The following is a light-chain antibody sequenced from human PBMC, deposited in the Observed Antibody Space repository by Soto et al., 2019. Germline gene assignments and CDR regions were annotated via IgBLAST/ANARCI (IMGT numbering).Light chain of an antibody. Sequence: EIVLTQSPGTLSLSPWERATLSCRASQSVSNNYLAWYQQKPGQAPRRLIYGASSRATGIPDRFSGSGSGTDFTLTISSLEPEDFAVYYCQQRSNWPPITFGQGTRLEIK. CDR1: QSVSNNY. CDR2: GAS. CDR3: QQRSNWPPIT. V-gene: IGKV3D-20*02. J-gene: IGKJ5*01.